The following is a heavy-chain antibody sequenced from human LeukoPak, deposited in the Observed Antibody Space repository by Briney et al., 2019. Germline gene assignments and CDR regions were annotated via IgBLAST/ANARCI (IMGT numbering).Heavy chain of an antibody. Sequence: PGGSLRLSCAVSGITLSNYGMSWVRQAPGKGLEWVAGIRDRGGRTNYADSVKGRFTISRDNAKNSLYLQMNSLRAEDTAVYYCARDLAARFYYYMDVWGKGTTVTVSS. CDR3: ARDLAARFYYYMDV. CDR1: GITLSNYG. CDR2: IRDRGGRT. V-gene: IGHV3-23*01. D-gene: IGHD6-13*01. J-gene: IGHJ6*03.